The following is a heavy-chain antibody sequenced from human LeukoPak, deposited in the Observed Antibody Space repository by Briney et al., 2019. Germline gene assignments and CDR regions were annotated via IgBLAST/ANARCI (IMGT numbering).Heavy chain of an antibody. CDR2: IHYSGST. V-gene: IGHV4-59*08. Sequence: SETLSLTCTVSGGSISGYFWSWIRQPPGKGLEWIGYIHYSGSTNYNPSLNSRVTISVDTSKNQFSLRLSSVTAADTAVYYCARYGITIVRGGKYYFDSWGQGTLVTVSS. J-gene: IGHJ4*02. CDR1: GGSISGYF. CDR3: ARYGITIVRGGKYYFDS. D-gene: IGHD3-10*01.